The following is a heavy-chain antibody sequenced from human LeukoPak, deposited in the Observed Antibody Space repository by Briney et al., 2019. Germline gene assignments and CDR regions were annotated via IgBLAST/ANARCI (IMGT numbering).Heavy chain of an antibody. V-gene: IGHV4-30-2*05. CDR1: GGSISSGGYS. Sequence: SQTLSLTCAVSGGSISSGGYSWSWIRQPPGKGLEWIGYIYYSGSTYYNPSLKSRVTISVDTSKNQFSLKLSSVTAADTAVYYCARRGNDFWSGYYQVPYYFDYWGQGTLVTVSS. CDR3: ARRGNDFWSGYYQVPYYFDY. J-gene: IGHJ4*02. CDR2: IYYSGST. D-gene: IGHD3-3*01.